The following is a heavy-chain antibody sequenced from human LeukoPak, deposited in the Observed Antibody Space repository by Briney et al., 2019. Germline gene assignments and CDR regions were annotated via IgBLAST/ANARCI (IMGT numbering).Heavy chain of an antibody. Sequence: PGGSLRLSCAASGFTFSSYGMHWVRQAPGKGLEWVAFMQYDGSNKYYGDSVKGRFSISRDNSKNTLYLQMNSLRAEDTAVYYCAKPSGGGLYYYYYYMDVWGKGTTVIVS. CDR1: GFTFSSYG. CDR3: AKPSGGGLYYYYYYMDV. D-gene: IGHD6-19*01. V-gene: IGHV3-30*02. CDR2: MQYDGSNK. J-gene: IGHJ6*03.